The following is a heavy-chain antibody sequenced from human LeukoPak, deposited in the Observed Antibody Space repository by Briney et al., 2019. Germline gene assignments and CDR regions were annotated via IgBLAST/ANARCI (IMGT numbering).Heavy chain of an antibody. V-gene: IGHV1-2*02. CDR2: INPNSDGT. CDR1: VYTFTGYY. Sequence: ASLNVSSEPSVYTFTGYYMHGVRQAPEQGVGWMGWINPNSDGTNYTQKFRGGATMNRDSPISTAYMKLSRLRSDDTPVVYCASEFGYCSGGSCYSDPTEYFQHWGQGTLVTVSS. D-gene: IGHD2-15*01. J-gene: IGHJ1*01. CDR3: ASEFGYCSGGSCYSDPTEYFQH.